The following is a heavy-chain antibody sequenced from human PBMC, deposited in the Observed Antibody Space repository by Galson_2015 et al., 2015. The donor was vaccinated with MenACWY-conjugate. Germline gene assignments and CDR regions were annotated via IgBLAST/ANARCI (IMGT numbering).Heavy chain of an antibody. CDR2: ISIISSTI. J-gene: IGHJ4*02. V-gene: IGHV3-48*02. CDR3: ARVSDDYVWGSYRPVTFDY. CDR1: EYTLTSQN. Sequence: SLRLSFSHSEYTLTSQNKNWARQAPGKWLEWFSSISIISSTIYYADSVKGRFTISRDNANNSLYLQMNILRDEDTAVYYCARVSDDYVWGSYRPVTFDYWGQGTLVTVSS. D-gene: IGHD3-16*02.